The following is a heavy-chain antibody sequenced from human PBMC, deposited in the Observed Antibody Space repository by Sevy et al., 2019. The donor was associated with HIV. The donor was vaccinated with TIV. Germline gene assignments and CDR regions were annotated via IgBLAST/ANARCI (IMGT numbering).Heavy chain of an antibody. J-gene: IGHJ2*01. CDR1: GFTFRNSS. D-gene: IGHD1-7*01. V-gene: IGHV3-48*02. Sequence: GGSLRLSCAASGFTFRNSSFNWVRQAPGKGLEWISHIGTDSDAIYYADSVRDRFTISRDNARNSLDLQLSRLTDEDTAVYYCASDVGWNSYWYFDLWGRGSLVTVSS. CDR2: IGTDSDAI. CDR3: ASDVGWNSYWYFDL.